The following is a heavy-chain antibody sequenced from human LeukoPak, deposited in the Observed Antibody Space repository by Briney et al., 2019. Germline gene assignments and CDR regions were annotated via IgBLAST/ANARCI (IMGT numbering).Heavy chain of an antibody. CDR2: IHSSGNA. CDR1: GGSVTSDRFY. Sequence: SETLSLTCSVSGGSVTSDRFYWGFIRQPPGKGLEWVGNIHSSGNAYYTPSLKTRLTISMDKSKNQFSLRLTSVTAADTAVYYCARTGSTVTMLYPFDHWGQGTLVTVSS. CDR3: ARTGSTVTMLYPFDH. D-gene: IGHD4-17*01. J-gene: IGHJ4*02. V-gene: IGHV4-61*01.